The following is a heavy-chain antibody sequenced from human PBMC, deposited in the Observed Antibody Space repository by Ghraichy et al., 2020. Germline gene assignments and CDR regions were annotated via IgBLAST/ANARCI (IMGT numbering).Heavy chain of an antibody. V-gene: IGHV6-1*01. D-gene: IGHD6-13*01. CDR2: TYYRSKWYN. Sequence: SQTLSLTCAISGDSVSSNSAAWNWIRQSPSRGLEWLGRTYYRSKWYNDYAVSVKSRITINPDTSKNQFSLQLNSVTPEDTAVYYCARGGLGYSSSWYILAFDYWGQGTLVTVSS. CDR3: ARGGLGYSSSWYILAFDY. CDR1: GDSVSSNSAA. J-gene: IGHJ4*02.